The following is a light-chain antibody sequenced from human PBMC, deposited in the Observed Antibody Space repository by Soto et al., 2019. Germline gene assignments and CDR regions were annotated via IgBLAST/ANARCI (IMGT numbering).Light chain of an antibody. J-gene: IGLJ1*01. CDR2: EVT. V-gene: IGLV2-14*01. CDR1: SSDVGGYNY. Sequence: QSVLTQPPSVSATPGQSITISCTGTSSDVGGYNYVSWYQQHPGKAPKLMIYEVTNRPSGVSNRFSGSKSGNTASLTISGLQAEDEADYYCSSYTSRSTLVFGTGTKVTVL. CDR3: SSYTSRSTLV.